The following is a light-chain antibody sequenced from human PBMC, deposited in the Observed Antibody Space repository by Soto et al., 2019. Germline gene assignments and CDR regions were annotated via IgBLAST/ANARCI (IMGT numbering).Light chain of an antibody. CDR1: SSDVGSYNL. J-gene: IGLJ1*01. V-gene: IGLV2-23*02. CDR2: GVS. Sequence: QSALTQPASVSGSPGQSISLSCTGTSSDVGSYNLVSWYQQHPGKAPKLMIYGVSKRPSGVSDRFSGSKSGDTASLTISGLQAEDEADYYCCSYPAVNTFYVFGTGTKVTVL. CDR3: CSYPAVNTFYV.